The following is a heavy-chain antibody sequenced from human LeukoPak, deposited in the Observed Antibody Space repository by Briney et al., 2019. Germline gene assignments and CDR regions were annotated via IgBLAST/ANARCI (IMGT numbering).Heavy chain of an antibody. Sequence: SETLSLTCTVSGGSISSYYWCWIRQPPGKGLEWIGYIYYSGSTNYNPSLKSRVTISVDTSKDQFSLKLSSVTAADTALYYCARDQGTWWFDPWGQGTLVTVSS. J-gene: IGHJ5*02. V-gene: IGHV4-59*01. CDR1: GGSISSYY. CDR3: ARDQGTWWFDP. D-gene: IGHD3-10*01. CDR2: IYYSGST.